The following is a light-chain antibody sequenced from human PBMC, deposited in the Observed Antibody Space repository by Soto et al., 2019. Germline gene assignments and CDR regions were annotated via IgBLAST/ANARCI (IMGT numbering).Light chain of an antibody. CDR2: WSS. J-gene: IGKJ2*01. V-gene: IGKV4-1*01. CDR1: QSVSYISNTKNY. CDR3: QQYYNSPYT. Sequence: DIVMTQSPDSLAVSLGERATINCTSSQSVSYISNTKNYLAWYQQKPGQPPKLLIYWSSNRASGVPDRFSGSGSGTDFTLTISSLQAQDGAVYYCQQYYNSPYTFCQGTKLEIK.